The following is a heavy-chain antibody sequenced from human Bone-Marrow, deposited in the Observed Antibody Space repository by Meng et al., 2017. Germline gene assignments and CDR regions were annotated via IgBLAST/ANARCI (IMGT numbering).Heavy chain of an antibody. CDR1: GFTSNIYA. V-gene: IGHV3-7*01. J-gene: IGHJ6*02. CDR2: INQDGSEK. D-gene: IGHD3-22*01. Sequence: GESLKISCAASGFTSNIYAMRWVRQAPGKGLEWVANINQDGSEKYYVDSVKGRFTISRDNAKNSLYLQMNSLRAEDTAVYYCARDRYDSSGYYYYYYGMDVWGQGTTVTVSS. CDR3: ARDRYDSSGYYYYYYGMDV.